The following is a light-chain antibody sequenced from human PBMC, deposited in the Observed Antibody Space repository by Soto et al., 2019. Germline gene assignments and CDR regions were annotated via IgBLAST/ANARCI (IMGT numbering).Light chain of an antibody. CDR2: GAS. CDR3: QQYGSSPVT. CDR1: QSVSSSY. Sequence: EIVLTQSPGTLSLSPGERATLSCRASQSVSSSYLAWYQQKPGQAPRLLIYGASSRATGIPDRFSGSGSGIDFTLTISGLEPEDFAVYYCQQYGSSPVTFGPGTKVDIK. V-gene: IGKV3-20*01. J-gene: IGKJ3*01.